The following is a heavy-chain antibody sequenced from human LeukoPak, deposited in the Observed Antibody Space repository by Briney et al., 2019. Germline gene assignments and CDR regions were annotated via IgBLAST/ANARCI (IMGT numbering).Heavy chain of an antibody. CDR1: GYTFTSNY. CDR3: AREGFEYYYDSSGWSFPLQKNWFDP. J-gene: IGHJ5*02. V-gene: IGHV1-46*01. CDR2: ISPSGGST. Sequence: GASVKVSCKAFGYTFTSNYMHWVRQAPGQGPEWMGVISPSGGSTTYAQKFQGRVTLTRDMSTSTDYLELSSLRSEDTAVYYCAREGFEYYYDSSGWSFPLQKNWFDPWGQGTLVTVSS. D-gene: IGHD3-22*01.